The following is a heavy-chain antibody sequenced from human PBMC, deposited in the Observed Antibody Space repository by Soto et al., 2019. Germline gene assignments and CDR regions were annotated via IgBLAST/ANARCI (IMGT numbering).Heavy chain of an antibody. Sequence: QVQLVQSGAEVKKPGASVKVSCKASGYTFTSYGISWVRQAPGQGLEWMGWISAYNGNTNYAQKLQGRVTMTTDTSTSTAYMELRSLRSDDTAVYYCARARGYYCSGGSCHPGYYFDYWGQGTLVTVSS. D-gene: IGHD2-15*01. V-gene: IGHV1-18*01. CDR2: ISAYNGNT. J-gene: IGHJ4*02. CDR1: GYTFTSYG. CDR3: ARARGYYCSGGSCHPGYYFDY.